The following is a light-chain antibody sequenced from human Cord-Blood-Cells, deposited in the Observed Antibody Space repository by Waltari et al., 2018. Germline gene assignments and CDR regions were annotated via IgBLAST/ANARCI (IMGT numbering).Light chain of an antibody. V-gene: IGKV3-15*01. J-gene: IGKJ2*01. CDR2: GAS. CDR3: QQYKIWPPFLYT. CDR1: QSVSSN. Sequence: EIVMTQSPATLSVSPGERATLSCRASQSVSSNLAWYQQQPAQAPRLLIYGASTRATGIPARFSGSVSGIDFTVTISSLQSEDFAVYYCQQYKIWPPFLYTFGQGTKLEIK.